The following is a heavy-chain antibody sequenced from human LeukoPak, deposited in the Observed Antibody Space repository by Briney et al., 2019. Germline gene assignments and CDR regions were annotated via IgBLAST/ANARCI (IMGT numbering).Heavy chain of an antibody. CDR1: GGSISTYY. CDR2: IYYSGSI. V-gene: IGHV4-59*08. Sequence: SETLSLTCTVSGGSISTYYWSWIRQPPGKGLEWIGYIYYSGSINYNPSLKSRVTISVDTSKNQFSLKLSSVTAADTAVYYCARAYYYGTGSYGLDYWGQGTLVTVSS. CDR3: ARAYYYGTGSYGLDY. D-gene: IGHD3-10*01. J-gene: IGHJ4*02.